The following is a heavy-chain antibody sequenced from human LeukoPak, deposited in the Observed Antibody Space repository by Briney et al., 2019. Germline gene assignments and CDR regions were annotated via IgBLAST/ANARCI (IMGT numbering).Heavy chain of an antibody. CDR3: AREASIVGATFHLDY. V-gene: IGHV1-2*02. CDR2: INPNSGGT. J-gene: IGHJ4*02. CDR1: GYTFTGYY. D-gene: IGHD1-26*01. Sequence: ASVKVSCKASGYTFTGYYMHWVRQAPGQGLEWMGWINPNSGGTNYAQKFQGRVTMTRDTSISTAYMELGRLRSDDTAVYYCAREASIVGATFHLDYWGQGTLVTVSS.